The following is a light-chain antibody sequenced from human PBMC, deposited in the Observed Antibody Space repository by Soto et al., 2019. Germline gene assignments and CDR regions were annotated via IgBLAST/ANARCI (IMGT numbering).Light chain of an antibody. CDR2: GAS. CDR3: QQSYSTPNT. V-gene: IGKV1-39*01. CDR1: QTISNY. Sequence: DIQMTQSPYSLSASVGDRDTITCRATQTISNYLNWYQQKPGKAPKLLIYGASSLKSVVPARFRGSGSGTDFTLTISSLQPEDFATYYCQQSYSTPNTLGQGTKLEIK. J-gene: IGKJ2*01.